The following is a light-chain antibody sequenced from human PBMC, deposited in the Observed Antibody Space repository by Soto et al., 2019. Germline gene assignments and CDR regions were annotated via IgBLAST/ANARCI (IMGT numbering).Light chain of an antibody. J-gene: IGKJ2*01. V-gene: IGKV1-17*01. CDR2: KAS. CDR1: QSISSN. Sequence: DIQMTQSPSSLSASVGDRVTITCRASQSISSNLNWYQQKPGKAPKLLIYKASTLKSGVPSRFSGSGSGTEFTLTISSMQPADLATYYCLQHNSYPFGQGTKVDIK. CDR3: LQHNSYP.